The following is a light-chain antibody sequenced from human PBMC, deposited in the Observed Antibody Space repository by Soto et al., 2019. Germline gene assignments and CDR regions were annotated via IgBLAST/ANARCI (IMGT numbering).Light chain of an antibody. Sequence: EIVLTQSPGTLSLSPGERATLSCRASQSVSSSYLAWYQQKPGQAPRLLIYGASSRATGIPDRFSGSGSGTDFTLTISRLEHEDSAVYYCQQYGSSPCFGPGTKIDIK. J-gene: IGKJ3*01. CDR1: QSVSSSY. CDR3: QQYGSSPC. V-gene: IGKV3-20*01. CDR2: GAS.